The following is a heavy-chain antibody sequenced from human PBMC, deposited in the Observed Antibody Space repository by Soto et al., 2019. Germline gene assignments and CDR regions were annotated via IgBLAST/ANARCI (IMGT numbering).Heavy chain of an antibody. V-gene: IGHV1-3*01. Sequence: VASVKVSCKASGYTFTSYAMHWVRQAPGQRLEWMGWINAGNGNTKYSQKFQGRVTITRDTSASTAYMELSSLRSEDTAVYYCARDPSQLRFLEWSPYSVWGQGTTVTVSS. D-gene: IGHD3-3*01. CDR2: INAGNGNT. J-gene: IGHJ6*02. CDR1: GYTFTSYA. CDR3: ARDPSQLRFLEWSPYSV.